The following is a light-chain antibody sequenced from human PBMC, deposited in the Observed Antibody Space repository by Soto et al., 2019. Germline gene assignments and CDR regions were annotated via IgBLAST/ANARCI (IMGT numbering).Light chain of an antibody. CDR2: KAS. V-gene: IGKV1-5*03. J-gene: IGKJ1*01. Sequence: IQMTQSPSILSASVGDRVTITCRASQSISIWLAWYQQKPGKIPKLLIYKASSLESGVPSRFSGSGSGTEFTLTISSLQPDDFATYYCQQYNTDWTFGQGTKVEMK. CDR1: QSISIW. CDR3: QQYNTDWT.